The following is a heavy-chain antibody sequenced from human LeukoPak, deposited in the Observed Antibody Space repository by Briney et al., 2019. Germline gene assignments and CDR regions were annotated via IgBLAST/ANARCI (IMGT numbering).Heavy chain of an antibody. CDR3: ARSRIQLWSHFDY. CDR1: GDSIRSYY. J-gene: IGHJ4*02. CDR2: IYYSGST. V-gene: IGHV4-59*01. D-gene: IGHD5-18*01. Sequence: SETLSLTCTVSGDSIRSYYWSWIRQPPGKGLEWIGYIYYSGSTNYNPSLKSRVTISVDTSKNQFSLKLSSVTAADTAVYYCARSRIQLWSHFDYWGQGTLVTVSS.